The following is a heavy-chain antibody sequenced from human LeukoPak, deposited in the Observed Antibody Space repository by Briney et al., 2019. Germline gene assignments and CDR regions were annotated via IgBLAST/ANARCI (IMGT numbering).Heavy chain of an antibody. Sequence: NHGESLKISFKASGXSFSNYWIGWVRQVPGKGLEWMGIIYPRDSDTRYSPSFQGQVTISADKSISTAYLQWSSLKASDTAVYYCARPGERSRRDWNLDQWGQGTLVTVSS. D-gene: IGHD1-1*01. CDR3: ARPGERSRRDWNLDQ. J-gene: IGHJ4*02. CDR2: IYPRDSDT. CDR1: GXSFSNYW. V-gene: IGHV5-51*01.